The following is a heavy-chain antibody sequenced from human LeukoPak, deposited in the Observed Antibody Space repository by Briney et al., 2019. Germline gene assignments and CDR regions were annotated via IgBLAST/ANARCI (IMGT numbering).Heavy chain of an antibody. V-gene: IGHV4-34*01. CDR1: GGSFSGYY. J-gene: IGHJ4*02. CDR2: INHSAST. D-gene: IGHD3-22*01. CDR3: ARGLYYDSSGFYYFDY. Sequence: SETLSLTCAVYGGSFSGYYWSWIRQPPGKGLEWIGEINHSASTNYNPSLKSRVTISVDTSKNQFSLKLSSVTAADTAVYYCARGLYYDSSGFYYFDYWGQGTLVTVSS.